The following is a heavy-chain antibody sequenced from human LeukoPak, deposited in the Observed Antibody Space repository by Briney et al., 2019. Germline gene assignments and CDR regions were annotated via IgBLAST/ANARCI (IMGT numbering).Heavy chain of an antibody. V-gene: IGHV4-34*01. CDR2: INHSGST. D-gene: IGHD3-16*02. CDR3: SSLTSLGCYFDY. J-gene: IGHJ4*02. CDR1: GGSFSGYY. Sequence: SETLSLTCAVYGGSFSGYYWSWIRQPPGKGLEWIGEINHSGSTNYNPSLKSRVTISVDTSKNQFSLKLSSVTAADTAVYYCSSLTSLGCYFDYWGQGTLVTVSS.